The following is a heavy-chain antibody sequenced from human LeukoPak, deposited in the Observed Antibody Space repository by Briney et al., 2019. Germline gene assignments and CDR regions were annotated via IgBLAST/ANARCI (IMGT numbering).Heavy chain of an antibody. CDR2: ISAYNGNT. D-gene: IGHD6-6*01. CDR3: ARDMRAARPNWFDP. J-gene: IGHJ5*02. CDR1: GYSFTTYG. V-gene: IGHV1-18*01. Sequence: ASVKVSCKGSGYSFTTYGLSWVRQAPGQGLEWMGWISAYNGNTNYAQKLQGRVTMTTDTSTSTAYMELRSLRYDDTAVYYCARDMRAARPNWFDPWGQGTLVTVSS.